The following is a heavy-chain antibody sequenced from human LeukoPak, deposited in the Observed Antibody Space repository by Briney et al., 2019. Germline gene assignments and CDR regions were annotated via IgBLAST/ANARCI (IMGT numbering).Heavy chain of an antibody. CDR3: ARPYYYDSSGYYFDY. CDR2: IYYSGST. V-gene: IGHV4-34*01. J-gene: IGHJ4*02. D-gene: IGHD3-22*01. CDR1: GGSFSGYY. Sequence: SETLSLTCAVYGGSFSGYYWSWIRQPPGKGLEWIGSIYYSGSTYYNPSLKSRVTISVDTSKNQFSLKLSSVTAADTAVYYCARPYYYDSSGYYFDYWGQGTLVTVSS.